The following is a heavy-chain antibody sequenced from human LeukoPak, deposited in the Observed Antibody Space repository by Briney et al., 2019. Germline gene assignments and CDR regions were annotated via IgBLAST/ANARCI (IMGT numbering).Heavy chain of an antibody. CDR3: AGGISATGGG. J-gene: IGHJ3*01. D-gene: IGHD6-13*01. CDR2: INSDGSIT. CDR1: GFTFSSYW. V-gene: IGHV3-74*01. Sequence: GGSLRLSCAASGFTFSSYWMHWVRQVPGKGLVWVSRINSDGSITTYADSVKGRFTISRDNAKNTLYLQMNSLRVEDTAVYYCAGGISATGGGWGQGTMVTVSS.